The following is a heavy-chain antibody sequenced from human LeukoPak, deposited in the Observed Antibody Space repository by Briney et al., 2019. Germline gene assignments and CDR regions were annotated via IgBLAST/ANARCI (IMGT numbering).Heavy chain of an antibody. CDR3: ARDRSGYGVFDF. D-gene: IGHD5-12*01. V-gene: IGHV4-31*03. CDR1: AGSISSGGYY. CDR2: IHYSGST. J-gene: IGHJ4*02. Sequence: SETLSLTCTVSAGSISSGGYYWNWIRQHPGKGLEWIGYIHYSGSTYHNPSLKSRVSISADTSKNHFPLKLNSVTAADTAVYYCARDRSGYGVFDFWGQGTLVTVSS.